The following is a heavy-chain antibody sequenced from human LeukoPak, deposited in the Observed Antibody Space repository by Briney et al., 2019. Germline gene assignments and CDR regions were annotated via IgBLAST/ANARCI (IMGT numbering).Heavy chain of an antibody. D-gene: IGHD2-15*01. J-gene: IGHJ6*03. CDR1: GFTFSSYG. V-gene: IGHV3-30*03. Sequence: GGSLRLSCAASGFTFSSYGMHWVRQAPGKGLEWVAVISYDGSKKYYADSVKGRFTISRDNSKNTLYLQMNSLRAEDTAVYYCARDGGGYYYYYMDVWGKGTTVTISS. CDR3: ARDGGGYYYYYMDV. CDR2: ISYDGSKK.